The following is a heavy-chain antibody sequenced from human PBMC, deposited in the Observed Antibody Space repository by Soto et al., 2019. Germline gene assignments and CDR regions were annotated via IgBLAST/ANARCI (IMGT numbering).Heavy chain of an antibody. Sequence: QVQLQESGPGLVKPSETLSLTCTVSGGSISSYYWSWIRQPPGKGLESIGYIYYSGSTNYDPSLKSRVTISVDTSKNQFFLKLSSVTAADTAVYYCARRRRTSWFDPWGQGTLVTVSS. V-gene: IGHV4-59*01. CDR3: ARRRRTSWFDP. D-gene: IGHD1-1*01. CDR1: GGSISSYY. J-gene: IGHJ5*02. CDR2: IYYSGST.